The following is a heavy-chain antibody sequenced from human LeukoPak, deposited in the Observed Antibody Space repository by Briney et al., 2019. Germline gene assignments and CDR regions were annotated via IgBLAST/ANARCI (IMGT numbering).Heavy chain of an antibody. CDR3: ARDLYRIVVVPHYFDY. CDR2: IKQDGSEK. Sequence: GGSLRLSCAASGFTFSSYWMSWVRQAPGKGLEWVANIKQDGSEKYYVDSVKGRFTISRDNAKNSLYLQMNSLRAEDTAVYYCARDLYRIVVVPHYFDYGGQGTLVTVSS. J-gene: IGHJ4*02. V-gene: IGHV3-7*01. CDR1: GFTFSSYW. D-gene: IGHD3-22*01.